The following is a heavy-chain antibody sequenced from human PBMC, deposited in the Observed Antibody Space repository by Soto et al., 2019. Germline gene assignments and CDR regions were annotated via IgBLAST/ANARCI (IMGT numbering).Heavy chain of an antibody. D-gene: IGHD6-13*01. CDR2: IYPDNSNT. CDR1: GYVIAGYW. Sequence: PGESLKISCKGSGYVIAGYWIAWVRPMPGKGLEWMGIIYPDNSNTKYSRSFQGQVTISADKSSSTAYLQWSSLKASDTAIYYCARQGAAVPTVPLIWFDPWGQGTLVTVSS. J-gene: IGHJ5*02. V-gene: IGHV5-51*01. CDR3: ARQGAAVPTVPLIWFDP.